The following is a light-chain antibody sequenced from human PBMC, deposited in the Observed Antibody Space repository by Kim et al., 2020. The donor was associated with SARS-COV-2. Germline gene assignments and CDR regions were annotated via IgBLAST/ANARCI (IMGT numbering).Light chain of an antibody. CDR1: QSISSY. CDR3: QQSYSTPWT. Sequence: DIQMTQSPSSLSASVGDRVTTTCRGSQSISSYLNWYQQKPGKAPKLLIYAASSLQSEVPSRFSGSGSGTDFTLTISSLQPEDFATYYCQQSYSTPWTFGQGTKVDIK. CDR2: AAS. J-gene: IGKJ1*01. V-gene: IGKV1-39*01.